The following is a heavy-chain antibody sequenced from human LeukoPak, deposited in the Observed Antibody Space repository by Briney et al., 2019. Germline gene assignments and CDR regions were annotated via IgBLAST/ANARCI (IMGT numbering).Heavy chain of an antibody. CDR3: ARDPRYCSSTSCYRGYYYYYMDV. V-gene: IGHV3-11*04. J-gene: IGHJ6*03. D-gene: IGHD2-2*02. Sequence: GGSLRLSCAASGFTVSDYYMSWIRQAPGKGREWVSYIRSSGSNIYYADSVKGRFTISRDNAKNSLYLQMNSLSAEDTAVYCCARDPRYCSSTSCYRGYYYYYMDVWGKGTTVTVSS. CDR2: IRSSGSNI. CDR1: GFTVSDYY.